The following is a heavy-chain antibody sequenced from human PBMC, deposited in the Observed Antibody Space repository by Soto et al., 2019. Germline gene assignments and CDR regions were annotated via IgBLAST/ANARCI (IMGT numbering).Heavy chain of an antibody. CDR2: ISYDGSNK. CDR3: AKERRLVHYYGMDV. CDR1: GFTFSSYG. Sequence: QVQLVESGGGVVQPGRSLRLSCAASGFTFSSYGMHWVRQAPGKGLEWVAVISYDGSNKYYADSVKGRFTISRDNSKNTLYLQMNSLRAEDTAVYYCAKERRLVHYYGMDVWGQGTTGTVSS. J-gene: IGHJ6*02. V-gene: IGHV3-30*18. D-gene: IGHD6-19*01.